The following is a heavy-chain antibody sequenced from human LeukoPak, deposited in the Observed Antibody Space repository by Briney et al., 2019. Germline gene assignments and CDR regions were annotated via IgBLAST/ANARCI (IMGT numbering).Heavy chain of an antibody. CDR2: IYYSGST. CDR3: ARGQSYYYDSSGYYPYYFDY. J-gene: IGHJ4*02. D-gene: IGHD3-22*01. CDR1: GGSISSSSYY. V-gene: IGHV4-39*07. Sequence: SETLSLTCTVSGGSISSSSYYWGWIRQPPGKGLEWIGSIYYSGSTYYNPSLKSRVTISVDTSKNQFSLKLSSVTAADTAVYCCARGQSYYYDSSGYYPYYFDYWGQGTLVTVSS.